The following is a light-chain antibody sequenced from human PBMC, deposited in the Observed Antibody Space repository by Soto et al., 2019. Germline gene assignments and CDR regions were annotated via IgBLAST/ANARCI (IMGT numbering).Light chain of an antibody. J-gene: IGKJ1*01. CDR3: QQHDSSPWM. Sequence: EMVLTQSPGTLSLSPGERATLSCRASQSVSRNYLAWYQRKPGQAPRLLIYGASSRATGIPDRFSGSGSGTDFTLTISRLEPEDFAVYYCQQHDSSPWMFGQGTKVDIK. CDR2: GAS. CDR1: QSVSRNY. V-gene: IGKV3-20*01.